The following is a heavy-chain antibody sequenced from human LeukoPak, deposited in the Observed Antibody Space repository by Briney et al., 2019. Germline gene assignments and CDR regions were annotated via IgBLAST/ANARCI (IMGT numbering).Heavy chain of an antibody. D-gene: IGHD5-24*01. J-gene: IGHJ4*02. CDR2: INGDGSST. V-gene: IGHV3-74*01. Sequence: GGSLRLSCAASGFTFSSYWMHWVRQAPGKGLAWVSRINGDGSSTSYADSVKGRFTISRDNAKNTLYLQMNSLRAEDTAVYYCAREEDGHGSFDYWGQGTLVTVSS. CDR3: AREEDGHGSFDY. CDR1: GFTFSSYW.